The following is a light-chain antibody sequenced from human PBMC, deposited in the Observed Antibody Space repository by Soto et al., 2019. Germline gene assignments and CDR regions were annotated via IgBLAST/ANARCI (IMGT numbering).Light chain of an antibody. CDR1: QSVSTD. Sequence: ERVMTQSPPTLSASPGERATLSWRASQSVSTDLAWYQQKPGQAPRPLIYDASSRATGIPDRFSGSGSGTDFTLTISSLEPEDFAVYYCQQRSNWLTFGGGTKVDIK. J-gene: IGKJ4*01. CDR3: QQRSNWLT. CDR2: DAS. V-gene: IGKV3-11*01.